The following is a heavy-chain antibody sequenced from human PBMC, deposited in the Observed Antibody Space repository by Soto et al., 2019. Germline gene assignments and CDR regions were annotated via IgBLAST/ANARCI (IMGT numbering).Heavy chain of an antibody. Sequence: EVQLLESGGGLVQPGGTLRLSCAASGFTFSSYDMSWVRQAPGQGLEWVSAISGSGVGTFYAESVKGRFTISRDNSKNTLYVQMNSLRVEDTAIYYCAKEDDAWTNGYFDLWGQGTMVTVSS. CDR3: AKEDDAWTNGYFDL. V-gene: IGHV3-23*01. CDR2: ISGSGVGT. CDR1: GFTFSSYD. D-gene: IGHD2-8*01. J-gene: IGHJ3*01.